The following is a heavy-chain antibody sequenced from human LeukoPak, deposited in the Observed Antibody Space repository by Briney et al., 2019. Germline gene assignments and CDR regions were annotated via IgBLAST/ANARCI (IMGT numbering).Heavy chain of an antibody. Sequence: PGRSLRLSCAASGFTFSSYAMHWVRQAPGKGLEWVAVISYDGSNKYYADSVKGRFTIPRDNSKNTLYLQMNSLRAEDTAVYYRARAQWWGARPKYFDYWGQGTLVTVYS. CDR1: GFTFSSYA. V-gene: IGHV3-30-3*01. J-gene: IGHJ4*02. CDR3: ARAQWWGARPKYFDY. D-gene: IGHD2-15*01. CDR2: ISYDGSNK.